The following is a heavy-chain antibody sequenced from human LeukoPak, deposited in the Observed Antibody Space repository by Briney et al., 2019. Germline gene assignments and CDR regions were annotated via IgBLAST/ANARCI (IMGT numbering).Heavy chain of an antibody. D-gene: IGHD6-19*01. CDR2: IKQDGSEK. V-gene: IGHV3-7*01. CDR1: GFTFSSYW. Sequence: PGGSLRLSCAASGFTFSSYWMSWVRQAPGKGLEWVANIKQDGSEKYYVDSVKGRFTISRDNAKNSLYLQMNSLRAEDTAVYYCARDRVGQWLIYYYGMDVWGQGTTVTVSS. J-gene: IGHJ6*02. CDR3: ARDRVGQWLIYYYGMDV.